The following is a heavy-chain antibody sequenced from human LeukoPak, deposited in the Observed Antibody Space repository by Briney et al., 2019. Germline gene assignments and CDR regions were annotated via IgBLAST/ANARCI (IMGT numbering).Heavy chain of an antibody. Sequence: GGSLRLSCAASGFTFSTYSMNWVRQAPGKGREWVGRILSKSEGGTADYSSPVKGRFTISRDDSKNTLYLQMDSLKTEDTAIYYCTTESYDRWGQGTLVTVSS. CDR1: GFTFSTYS. CDR3: TTESYDR. J-gene: IGHJ4*02. D-gene: IGHD3-22*01. CDR2: ILSKSEGGTA. V-gene: IGHV3-15*01.